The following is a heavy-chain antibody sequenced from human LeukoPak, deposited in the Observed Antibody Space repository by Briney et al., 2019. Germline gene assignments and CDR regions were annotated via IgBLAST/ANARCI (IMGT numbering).Heavy chain of an antibody. CDR2: ISYDGSYK. Sequence: GGSLRLSCAASGFTFSNYGIHWVRQTPGKGLEWVAIISYDGSYKYYADSVKGRFTISRDNSKNTVYLQMNSLRAEDTAVYYCAKAPRLYSSSALDAFHLWGQGTMVTVSS. D-gene: IGHD6-6*01. V-gene: IGHV3-30*18. CDR3: AKAPRLYSSSALDAFHL. CDR1: GFTFSNYG. J-gene: IGHJ3*01.